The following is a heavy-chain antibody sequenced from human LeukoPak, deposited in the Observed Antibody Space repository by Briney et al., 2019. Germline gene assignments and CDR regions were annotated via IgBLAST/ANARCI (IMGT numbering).Heavy chain of an antibody. Sequence: SVKVSCKASGYTFTGYYMHWVRQAPGQGLEWVGRIIPIFGTANYAQKFQGRVTITTDESTSTAYMELSSLRSEDTAVYYCARDLTKYWYFDLWGRGTLVTVSS. CDR2: IIPIFGTA. CDR1: GYTFTGYY. CDR3: ARDLTKYWYFDL. J-gene: IGHJ2*01. D-gene: IGHD1-14*01. V-gene: IGHV1-69*05.